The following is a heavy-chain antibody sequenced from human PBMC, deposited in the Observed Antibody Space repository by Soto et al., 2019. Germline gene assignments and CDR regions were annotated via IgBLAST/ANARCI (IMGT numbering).Heavy chain of an antibody. D-gene: IGHD2-15*01. CDR1: GGSISSYY. CDR3: ARGDELAGYCSGGSCYSLDY. V-gene: IGHV4-59*01. Sequence: QVQLQESGPGLVKPSETLSLTCTVSGGSISSYYWSWIRQPPGKGLEWIGYIYYSGSTNYNPSLKSRVTISVDTSKTQFSLKLSSVTAADTAVYYCARGDELAGYCSGGSCYSLDYWGQGTLVTVSS. CDR2: IYYSGST. J-gene: IGHJ4*02.